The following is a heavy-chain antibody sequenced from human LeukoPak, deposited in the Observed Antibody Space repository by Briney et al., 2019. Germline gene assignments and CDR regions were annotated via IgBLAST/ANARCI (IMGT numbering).Heavy chain of an antibody. Sequence: GGSLRLSCAASGFTFSSYAMSWVRQAPGKGLGWVSAISGSGGSTYYADSVKGRFTISRDNSKNTLYLQMNSLRAEDTAVYYCAKDRGYSGYALLFDYWGQGTLVTVSS. CDR1: GFTFSSYA. V-gene: IGHV3-23*01. CDR3: AKDRGYSGYALLFDY. J-gene: IGHJ4*02. D-gene: IGHD5-12*01. CDR2: ISGSGGST.